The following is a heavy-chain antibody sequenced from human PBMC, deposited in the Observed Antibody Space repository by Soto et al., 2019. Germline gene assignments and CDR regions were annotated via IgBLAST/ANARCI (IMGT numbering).Heavy chain of an antibody. CDR2: IYYSGST. CDR1: GGSISSGDYY. V-gene: IGHV4-30-4*01. Sequence: PSETRSLTCTVSGGSISSGDYYWSWIRQPPGKGLEWIGYIYYSGSTYYNPSLKSRVTISVDTSKNQFSLKLSSVTAADTAVYYCVAEYSTSSPLAYWGRRSLVPVSS. J-gene: IGHJ4*02. CDR3: VAEYSTSSPLAY. D-gene: IGHD6-6*01.